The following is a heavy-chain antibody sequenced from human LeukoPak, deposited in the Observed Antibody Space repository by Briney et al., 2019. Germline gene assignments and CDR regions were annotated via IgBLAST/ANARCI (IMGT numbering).Heavy chain of an antibody. CDR2: ISNDGITK. D-gene: IGHD2-21*02. CDR1: RFTFSNYA. CDR3: ARADYCIGDCFHAAFDI. Sequence: PGGSLRLSCEASRFTFSNYAFDWVRQAPGKGLEWVAAISNDGITKYYADSVKGRFTISRDNSKNTLSLEMNTLTREDTAVYYCARADYCIGDCFHAAFDIWGRGTVVTVSS. J-gene: IGHJ3*02. V-gene: IGHV3-30-3*01.